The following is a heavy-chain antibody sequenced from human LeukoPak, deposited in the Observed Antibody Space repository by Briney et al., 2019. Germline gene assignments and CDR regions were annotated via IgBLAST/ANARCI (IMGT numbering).Heavy chain of an antibody. V-gene: IGHV1-2*02. CDR1: GGTFSSYA. J-gene: IGHJ3*02. CDR2: INPNSGGT. D-gene: IGHD3-10*01. Sequence: ASVKVSCKASGGTFSSYAISWVRQAPGQGLEWMGWINPNSGGTNYAQKFQGRVTMTRDTSISTAYMELSRLRSDDTAVYYCARGSASMVRGLRAFDIWGQGTMVTVSS. CDR3: ARGSASMVRGLRAFDI.